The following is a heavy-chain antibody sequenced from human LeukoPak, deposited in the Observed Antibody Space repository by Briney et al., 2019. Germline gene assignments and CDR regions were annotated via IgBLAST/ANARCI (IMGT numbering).Heavy chain of an antibody. D-gene: IGHD3-10*01. CDR2: IYYSGST. CDR1: GGSISSGSYY. V-gene: IGHV4-61*01. J-gene: IGHJ4*02. Sequence: PSQTLSLTCTVSGGSISSGSYYWSWIRQPPGKGLEWIGYIYYSGSTNYNPSLKSRVTISVDTSKNQFSLKLSSVTAADTAVYYCARDRRVRGVGIDYWGQGTLVTVSS. CDR3: ARDRRVRGVGIDY.